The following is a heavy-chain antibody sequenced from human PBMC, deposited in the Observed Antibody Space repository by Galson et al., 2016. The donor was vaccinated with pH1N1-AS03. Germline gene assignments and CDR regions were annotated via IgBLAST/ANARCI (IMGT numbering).Heavy chain of an antibody. D-gene: IGHD3-3*01. J-gene: IGHJ4*02. V-gene: IGHV3-23*01. CDR2: IRGTSQIT. CDR3: ARLSGMVPTEYYFAS. Sequence: SLRLSCAAPGFTFSTFAMSWVRRAPGKGLEWVSLIRGTSQITYYADSVKGRFTISKDNSKSTLFLQMNSLRAEDTAIYYCARLSGMVPTEYYFASWGQGTLVAVSS. CDR1: GFTFSTFA.